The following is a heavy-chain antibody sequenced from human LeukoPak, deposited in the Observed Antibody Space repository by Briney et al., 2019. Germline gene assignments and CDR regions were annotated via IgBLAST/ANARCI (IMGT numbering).Heavy chain of an antibody. V-gene: IGHV3-48*03. J-gene: IGHJ4*02. D-gene: IGHD3-22*01. CDR1: GFTFNSYE. CDR2: ISSSGSTI. CDR3: ALQNDSSPFDY. Sequence: GGLLRLSCAASGFTFNSYEMNSVRQAPGKGLEWVSYISSSGSTIYYADSVKGRFTISRDNAKNSLYLQMNSLRAEDTAVYYCALQNDSSPFDYWGQGTLVTVSS.